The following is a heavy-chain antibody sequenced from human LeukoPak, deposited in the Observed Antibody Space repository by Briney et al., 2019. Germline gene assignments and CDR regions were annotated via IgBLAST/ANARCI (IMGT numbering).Heavy chain of an antibody. D-gene: IGHD4/OR15-4a*01. V-gene: IGHV3-11*04. CDR1: GFTFSDYY. J-gene: IGHJ4*02. Sequence: PGGSLRLSCAASGFTFSDYYMSWIRQAPGKGLEWVSYISSSAITIHYADSVKGRFTISRDNSKNTLYLQMNSLRAEDTAVYYCARSEYLYGAPSYWGQGTLVTVSS. CDR2: ISSSAITI. CDR3: ARSEYLYGAPSY.